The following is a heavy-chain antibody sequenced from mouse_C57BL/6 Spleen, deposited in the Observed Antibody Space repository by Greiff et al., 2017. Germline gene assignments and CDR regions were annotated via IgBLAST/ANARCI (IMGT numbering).Heavy chain of an antibody. Sequence: QVQLQQPGAELVKPGASVKMSCKASGYTFTSYWITWVKQRPGQGLAWIGDIYPGSGSTNYNEKFKSKATLTVDTSSSPAYMQLSRLTSEDSAGYYCAREGGFNTVVGGYFDVWGTGTTVTVSS. D-gene: IGHD1-1*01. V-gene: IGHV1-55*01. CDR1: GYTFTSYW. J-gene: IGHJ1*03. CDR2: IYPGSGST. CDR3: AREGGFNTVVGGYFDV.